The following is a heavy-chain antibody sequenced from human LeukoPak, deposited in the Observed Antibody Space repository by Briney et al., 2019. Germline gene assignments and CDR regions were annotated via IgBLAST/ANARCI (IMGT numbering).Heavy chain of an antibody. V-gene: IGHV4-30-2*01. CDR3: ARGSSDILSYFDY. D-gene: IGHD3-9*01. Sequence: PSQTLSLTCAVSGGYISSGGYSWSWIRQPPGKGLEWIGYIYHSGSTYYNPSLKSRVTISVDRSKNQFSLKLSSVTAADTAVYYCARGSSDILSYFDYWGQGTLVTVSS. CDR2: IYHSGST. CDR1: GGYISSGGYS. J-gene: IGHJ4*02.